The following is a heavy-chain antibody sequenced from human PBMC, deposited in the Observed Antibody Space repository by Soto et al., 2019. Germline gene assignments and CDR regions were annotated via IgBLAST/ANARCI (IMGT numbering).Heavy chain of an antibody. CDR3: ARRGSAVSVATGFDP. V-gene: IGHV4-39*01. CDR1: GGSISTSTYF. J-gene: IGHJ5*02. CDR2: IYYIGNT. Sequence: SETLSLTCTVSGGSISTSTYFWDWIRQPPGKGLEWIGSIYYIGNTYYNPSLKSRVTISIDTSENQFSLRPNSVTAADTAVYFCARRGSAVSVATGFDPWGQGTPVT. D-gene: IGHD1-1*01.